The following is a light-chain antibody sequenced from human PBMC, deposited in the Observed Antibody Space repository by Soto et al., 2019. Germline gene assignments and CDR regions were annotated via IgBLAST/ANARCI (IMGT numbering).Light chain of an antibody. CDR1: QSVNSN. Sequence: EIVMTQSPATLSVSPGERATLSCRASQSVNSNLAWYRQKPGQAPRLLISDASTRDTGVPARFSGSGSGTEFTLTISSRPSEDSSIYYCKQENFWPPRTFAGGTNLEIK. CDR3: KQENFWPPRT. V-gene: IGKV3-15*01. CDR2: DAS. J-gene: IGKJ4*01.